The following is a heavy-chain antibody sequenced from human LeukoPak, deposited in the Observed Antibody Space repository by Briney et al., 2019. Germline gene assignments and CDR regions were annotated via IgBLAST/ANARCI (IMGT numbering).Heavy chain of an antibody. CDR1: GGTFSSYA. CDR2: IIPIFGTA. J-gene: IGHJ3*02. CDR3: ARVSPRWGDAFDI. Sequence: ASVKVSCKASGGTFSSYAINWVRQAPGQGLEWMGGIIPIFGTANYAQKFQGRVTITTDESTSTAYVELSSLRSEDTAVYYCARVSPRWGDAFDIWGQGTMVTVSS. V-gene: IGHV1-69*05. D-gene: IGHD3-16*01.